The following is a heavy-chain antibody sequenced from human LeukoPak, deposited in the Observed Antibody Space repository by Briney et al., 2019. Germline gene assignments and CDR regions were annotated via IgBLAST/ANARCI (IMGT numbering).Heavy chain of an antibody. J-gene: IGHJ1*01. V-gene: IGHV3-7*01. Sequence: PGGSLRLSCAGSGFTFSNSWMGWVRQAPGKGLEWVANVQHIGGETYYVDSVKGRFTISRDNAKNSVYLQMNSLGADDTAVYYCAREGQQLGYFQHWGQGTLVTVSS. CDR1: GFTFSNSW. CDR2: VQHIGGET. CDR3: AREGQQLGYFQH. D-gene: IGHD6-13*01.